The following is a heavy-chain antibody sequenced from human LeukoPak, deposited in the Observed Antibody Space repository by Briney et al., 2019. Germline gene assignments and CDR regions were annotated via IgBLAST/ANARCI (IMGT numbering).Heavy chain of an antibody. J-gene: IGHJ3*02. Sequence: GGSLRLSCAASGFTFSSYAMHWVRQAPGKGLEWVAVISYDGSNKYYADSVKGRFTISRDNSKNTLYLQMNSLRAEDTAVYYCARDSVPWYGGNSNAFDIWGQGTMVTVSS. CDR1: GFTFSSYA. CDR2: ISYDGSNK. D-gene: IGHD4-23*01. V-gene: IGHV3-30*04. CDR3: ARDSVPWYGGNSNAFDI.